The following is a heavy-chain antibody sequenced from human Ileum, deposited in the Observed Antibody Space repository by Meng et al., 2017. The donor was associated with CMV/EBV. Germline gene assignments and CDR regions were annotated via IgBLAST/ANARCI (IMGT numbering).Heavy chain of an antibody. J-gene: IGHJ4*02. CDR3: AREPSIAVAGTGGYFDY. Sequence: QPSESGPGLVKPSGARPPTRTVPGGSISSSCYYWGWIRQPPGKGLEWIGSIYYSGSTYYNPSLKGRVTISVDTSKNQFSLKLSSVTAADTAVYYCAREPSIAVAGTGGYFDYWGQGTLVTVSS. CDR1: GGSISSSCYY. CDR2: IYYSGST. V-gene: IGHV4-39*07. D-gene: IGHD6-19*01.